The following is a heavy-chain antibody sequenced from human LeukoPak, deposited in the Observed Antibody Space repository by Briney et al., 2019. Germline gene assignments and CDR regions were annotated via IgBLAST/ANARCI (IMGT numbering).Heavy chain of an antibody. CDR2: VPYSGST. Sequence: TLSLTCTVSGASISSGGYYWSWIRQHPGKGLEWIGYVPYSGSTHYNSSLTSRLSISLDTTKNQFSLWLTSVTAADSAVYYCAVKIAAAGFYWGQGALVTVS. J-gene: IGHJ4*02. CDR3: AVKIAAAGFY. V-gene: IGHV4-31*03. CDR1: GASISSGGYY. D-gene: IGHD6-13*01.